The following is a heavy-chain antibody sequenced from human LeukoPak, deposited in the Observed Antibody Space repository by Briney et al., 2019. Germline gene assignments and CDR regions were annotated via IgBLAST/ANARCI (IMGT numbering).Heavy chain of an antibody. J-gene: IGHJ5*02. CDR3: AKDVPGIAASLNWFDP. V-gene: IGHV3-53*01. D-gene: IGHD6-13*01. Sequence: GGSLRLSCTVSGFTVSSNSMSWVRQAPGKGLEWVSFIYSDNTHYSDSVKGRFTISRDNSKNTLYLQMNSLRAEDTAVYYCAKDVPGIAASLNWFDPWGQGTLVTVSS. CDR1: GFTVSSNS. CDR2: IYSDNT.